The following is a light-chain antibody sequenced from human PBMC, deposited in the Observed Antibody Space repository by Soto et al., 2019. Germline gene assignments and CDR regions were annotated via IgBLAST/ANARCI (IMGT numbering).Light chain of an antibody. CDR1: SSNIGSST. V-gene: IGLV1-44*01. J-gene: IGLJ2*01. CDR2: RND. CDR3: AAWDASLNALL. Sequence: QSVVTQPPSVSGTPGQRVAISCSGSSSNIGSSTVNWYQQVAGAAPKLLIYRNDQRPSGVPDRFSGSKSDTSASLAISGLQSDDEADYYCAAWDASLNALLFGGGTKLTVL.